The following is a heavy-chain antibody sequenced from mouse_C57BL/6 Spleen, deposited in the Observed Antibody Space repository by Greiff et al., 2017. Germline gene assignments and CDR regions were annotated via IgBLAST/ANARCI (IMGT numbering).Heavy chain of an antibody. CDR3: ARSVGRGAMGD. CDR1: GYTFTSYW. CDR2: IYPGSGST. V-gene: IGHV1-55*01. D-gene: IGHD4-1*01. Sequence: VKLQQPGAELVKPGASVKMSCKASGYTFTSYWITWVKQRPGQGLEWIGDIYPGSGSTNYNEKFKSKATLHVDTSSSTAYMQRSSLTADDSAVYYRARSVGRGAMGDWGQGTSVTVSA. J-gene: IGHJ4*01.